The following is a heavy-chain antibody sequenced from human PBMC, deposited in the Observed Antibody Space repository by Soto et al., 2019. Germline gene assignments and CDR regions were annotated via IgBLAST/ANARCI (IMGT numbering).Heavy chain of an antibody. V-gene: IGHV3-30*18. CDR2: ISYDGSNK. J-gene: IGHJ3*02. D-gene: IGHD3-10*01. CDR1: GFTFSTYS. Sequence: GGSLRLSCAASGFTFSTYSMNWVRQAPGKGLEWVAVISYDGSNKYYADSVKGRFTISRDNSKNTLYLQMNSLRAEDTAVYYCAKPPGFTMLDAFDIWGQGTMVTVSS. CDR3: AKPPGFTMLDAFDI.